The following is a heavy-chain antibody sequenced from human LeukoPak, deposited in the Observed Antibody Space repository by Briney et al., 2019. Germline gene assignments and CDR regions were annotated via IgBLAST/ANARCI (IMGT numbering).Heavy chain of an antibody. CDR1: GFTVSSNY. J-gene: IGHJ4*02. Sequence: GGSLRLSCAASGFTVSSNYMSWVRQAPGKGLEWVSAISGSGGSTYYADSVKGRFTISRDNSKNTLYLQMDSLRAEDTAVYYCAKMSRDYDFWSGSNFDYWGQGTLVTVSS. CDR2: ISGSGGST. D-gene: IGHD3-3*01. CDR3: AKMSRDYDFWSGSNFDY. V-gene: IGHV3-23*01.